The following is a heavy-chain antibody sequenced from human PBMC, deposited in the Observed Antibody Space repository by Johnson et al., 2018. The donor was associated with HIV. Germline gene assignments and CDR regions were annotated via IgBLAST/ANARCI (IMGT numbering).Heavy chain of an antibody. J-gene: IGHJ3*02. CDR2: IYSDGNK. D-gene: IGHD2-2*01. V-gene: IGHV3-66*02. CDR3: ARPGIVILPAGVFDI. Sequence: VQLVESGGGVVRPGGSLRLSCAASGFTFDDYGMSWVRQAPGKGLEWVSIIYSDGNKYYADSVKGRFTVSRDNSKNTLYLQMNSLRAADTAVYYCARPGIVILPAGVFDIWGPGTMVTVSS. CDR1: GFTFDDYG.